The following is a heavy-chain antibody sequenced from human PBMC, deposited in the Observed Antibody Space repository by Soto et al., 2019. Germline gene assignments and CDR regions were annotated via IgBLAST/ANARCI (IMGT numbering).Heavy chain of an antibody. V-gene: IGHV4-39*01. CDR3: ARRNVDCTKGVCYLYFVY. CDR1: GGTISSSSYY. D-gene: IGHD2-8*01. CDR2: IYYSGST. Sequence: SETLSLTWTGSGGTISSSSYYWDWIRQPPGKGLEWIGSIYYSGSTYYNPSLKSRVTISVDTSKNQISLKLSSVTAADTALFYFARRNVDCTKGVCYLYFVYWREEPLITV. J-gene: IGHJ4*02.